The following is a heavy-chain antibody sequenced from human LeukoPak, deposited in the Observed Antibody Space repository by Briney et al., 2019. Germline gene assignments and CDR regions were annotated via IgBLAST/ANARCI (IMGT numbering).Heavy chain of an antibody. CDR2: TSPYSGNT. V-gene: IGHV1-18*01. Sequence: GASVKVSCKASGYTFHNYGISWVRQAPGQGLEWMGWTSPYSGNTDYTERLQGRVTMTTDTSTTTAFMELRSLRSDDTAVYYCARTSGVSAAGSPYYFDYWGQGTLVTVSS. J-gene: IGHJ4*02. CDR1: GYTFHNYG. D-gene: IGHD6-13*01. CDR3: ARTSGVSAAGSPYYFDY.